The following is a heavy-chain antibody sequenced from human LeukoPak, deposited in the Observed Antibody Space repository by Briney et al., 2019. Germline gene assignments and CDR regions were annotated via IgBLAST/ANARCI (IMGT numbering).Heavy chain of an antibody. Sequence: SETLSFTCTVSGGSLSSGGYYWSWIRQHPGTGLEWIGYIYYSGTTYYNPSLKSRVTISIDTSKNQFSLKLSSVTAADTAVYYCARDGGYGSGSYYFDYWGQGTLVTVSS. CDR2: IYYSGTT. V-gene: IGHV4-31*03. CDR1: GGSLSSGGYY. CDR3: ARDGGYGSGSYYFDY. J-gene: IGHJ4*02. D-gene: IGHD3-10*01.